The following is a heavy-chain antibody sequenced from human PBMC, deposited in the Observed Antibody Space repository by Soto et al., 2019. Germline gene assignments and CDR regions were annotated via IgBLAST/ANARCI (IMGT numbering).Heavy chain of an antibody. CDR3: ARQYSVKVCSFDY. J-gene: IGHJ4*02. D-gene: IGHD4-4*01. Sequence: QLQLQESGPGLVKPSETLSLTCTVSGGSISSSSYYWGWIRQPPGKGLEWVGSIYYSGSTYYNPSLHRRVTISVDTSKNQLSLKLSSVTAADTAVYYCARQYSVKVCSFDYWGQGTLVTVSS. CDR1: GGSISSSSYY. V-gene: IGHV4-39*01. CDR2: IYYSGST.